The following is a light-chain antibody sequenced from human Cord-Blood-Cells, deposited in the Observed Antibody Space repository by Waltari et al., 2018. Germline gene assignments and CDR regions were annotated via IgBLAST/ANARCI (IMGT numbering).Light chain of an antibody. V-gene: IGKV1-39*01. CDR2: AAS. Sequence: DLQMTQSPSSLSASVGDRVTITCRASQSISSYLNWYQQKPGKAPKLLIYAASSLQSGVPSMFSGSGSGTDFHLSISSLQPEDFATYYCQQTYSTLYTFGQGTKLEIK. J-gene: IGKJ2*01. CDR1: QSISSY. CDR3: QQTYSTLYT.